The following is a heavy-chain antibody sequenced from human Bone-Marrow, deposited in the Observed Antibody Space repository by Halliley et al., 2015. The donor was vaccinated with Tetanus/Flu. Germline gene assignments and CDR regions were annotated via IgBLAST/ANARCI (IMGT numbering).Heavy chain of an antibody. Sequence: QVQLVQYGAEVKKPGASVSVSCKASGYTFTAYYIHWVRQAPGQGLEWMGISDPSGGNTRSAPKFQGRFTMTTESSTSTVYMQLSNLRSEDTGVYYCARGHYISMIISYWGQGALVTVSS. J-gene: IGHJ4*02. D-gene: IGHD3-22*01. CDR2: SDPSGGNT. CDR3: ARGHYISMIISY. CDR1: GYTFTAYY. V-gene: IGHV1-46*01.